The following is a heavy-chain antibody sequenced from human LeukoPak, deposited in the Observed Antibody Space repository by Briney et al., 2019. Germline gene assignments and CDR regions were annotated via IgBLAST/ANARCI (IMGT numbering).Heavy chain of an antibody. V-gene: IGHV1-69*01. D-gene: IGHD2-15*01. CDR1: GGTFSSYA. CDR2: IIPIFGTA. J-gene: IGHJ6*03. CDR3: ARGPDLCSGGSCYSGPHYYYYYMGV. Sequence: SVKVSCKASGGTFSSYAISWVRQAPGQGLEWMGGIIPIFGTANYAQKFQGRVTITADESTSTAYMELSSLRSEDTAVYYCARGPDLCSGGSCYSGPHYYYYYMGVWGKGTTVTVSS.